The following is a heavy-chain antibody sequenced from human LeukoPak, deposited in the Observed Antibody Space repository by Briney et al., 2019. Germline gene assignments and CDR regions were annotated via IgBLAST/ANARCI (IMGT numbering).Heavy chain of an antibody. J-gene: IGHJ4*02. Sequence: GGSLRLSCAASGFTFSSHGMHWVRQAPGKGLEWVALIRNDATTKHYADSVKGRFTISRDNSKNTLYLQMDSLRAEDTAVYYCARDYGGPHYFDYWGQGTLVTVSS. CDR2: IRNDATTK. D-gene: IGHD2-15*01. CDR1: GFTFSSHG. V-gene: IGHV3-30*02. CDR3: ARDYGGPHYFDY.